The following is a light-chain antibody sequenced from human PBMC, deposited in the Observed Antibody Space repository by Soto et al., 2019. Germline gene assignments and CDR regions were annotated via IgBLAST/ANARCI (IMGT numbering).Light chain of an antibody. V-gene: IGLV2-14*01. CDR1: SSDIGGYNY. J-gene: IGLJ1*01. Sequence: QSALTQPASVSGSPGQSITISCTGTSSDIGGYNYVTWHQQHPGKVPKLIIYEVSNRPSGVSDRFSGSKSGNTASLTISGLQAEDEADYYCNSWTSSSTYIFGTGTKVPVL. CDR3: NSWTSSSTYI. CDR2: EVS.